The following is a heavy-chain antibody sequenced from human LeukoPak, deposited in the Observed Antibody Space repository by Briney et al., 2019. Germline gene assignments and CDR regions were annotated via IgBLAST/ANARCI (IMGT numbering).Heavy chain of an antibody. V-gene: IGHV4-59*01. CDR1: GGSITTYY. CDR3: ARAPAAGRGNYFDY. CDR2: IYYSGIT. Sequence: SETLSLTCTFSGGSITTYYWSWIRQPPGKGLEWIGYIYYSGITNYNPSLKSRVTISVDMSKNQFSLKLSSVTAADTAVYYCARAPAAGRGNYFDYWGQGTLVTVSS. J-gene: IGHJ4*02. D-gene: IGHD6-13*01.